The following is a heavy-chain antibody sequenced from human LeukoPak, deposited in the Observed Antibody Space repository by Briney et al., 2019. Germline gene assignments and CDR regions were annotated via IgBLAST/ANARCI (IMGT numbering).Heavy chain of an antibody. CDR1: GFTFSSYA. J-gene: IGHJ3*02. CDR3: ARDGSIVGASLGDAFDI. Sequence: GGSLRLSCAASGFTFSSYAMSWVRQAPGKGLEWVSVIYSGGSTYYADSVKGRFTISRDNSKNTLYLQMNSLRAEDTAVYYCARDGSIVGASLGDAFDIWGQGTMVTVSS. D-gene: IGHD1-26*01. CDR2: IYSGGST. V-gene: IGHV3-53*01.